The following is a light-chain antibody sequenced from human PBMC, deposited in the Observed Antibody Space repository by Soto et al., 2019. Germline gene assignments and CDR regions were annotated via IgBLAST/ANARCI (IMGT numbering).Light chain of an antibody. CDR1: QSVGRN. J-gene: IGKJ5*01. V-gene: IGKV3-15*01. Sequence: EVVLTQSPGTLSLSPGERATLSCKASQSVGRNLAWYQQKPGQAPRLLIYDASNRATGIPARFSGSGSGTEFTLTISSLQSEDFATYYCQQSYSTITFGQGTRLEIK. CDR2: DAS. CDR3: QQSYSTIT.